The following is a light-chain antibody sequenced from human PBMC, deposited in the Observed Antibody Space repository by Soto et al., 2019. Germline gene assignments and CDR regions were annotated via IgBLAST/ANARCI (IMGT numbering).Light chain of an antibody. J-gene: IGKJ4*01. CDR1: QSVSSSY. CDR3: EQYDKSIT. CDR2: GAS. Sequence: EIVLTQSPGTLSLSPGERATLSCRASQSVSSSYLAWYQQKPGQAPRLLIYGASSRATGIPDRFSGSGSGTDFTLPINRLEPEDFAVYYCEQYDKSITFGGGTKVEIK. V-gene: IGKV3-20*01.